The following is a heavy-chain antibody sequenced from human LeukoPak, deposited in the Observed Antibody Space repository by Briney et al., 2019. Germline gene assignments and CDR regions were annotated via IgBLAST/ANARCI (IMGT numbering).Heavy chain of an antibody. CDR3: AKDSITIFGVVIIPD. D-gene: IGHD3-3*01. J-gene: IGHJ4*02. CDR2: ISGYGDNI. CDR1: GYTFSLYA. V-gene: IGHV3-23*01. Sequence: GRSLRLSCAVSGYTFSLYAISCVSQAPGKGPEWVSSISGYGDNIYYADSVKGRFTLSRDNSKSTLYLQMFSVRAEDTAVYYCAKDSITIFGVVIIPDWGQGTLVTVSS.